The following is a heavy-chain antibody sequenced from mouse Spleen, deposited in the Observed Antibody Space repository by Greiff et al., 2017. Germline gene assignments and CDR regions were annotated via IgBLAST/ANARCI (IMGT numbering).Heavy chain of an antibody. Sequence: DVMLVESGGGLVKPGGSLKLSCAASGFTFSDYGMHWVRQAPEKGLEWVAYISSGSSTIYYADTVKGRFTISRDNAKNTLFLQMTSLRSEDTAMYYCARDYDYYYAMDYWGKGTSVTVSS. CDR1: GFTFSDYG. V-gene: IGHV5-17*01. CDR2: ISSGSSTI. J-gene: IGHJ4*01. CDR3: ARDYDYYYAMDY. D-gene: IGHD2-4*01.